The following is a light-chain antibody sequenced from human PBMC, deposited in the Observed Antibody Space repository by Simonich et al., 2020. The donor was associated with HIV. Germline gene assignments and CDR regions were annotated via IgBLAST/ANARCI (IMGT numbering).Light chain of an antibody. CDR2: HDS. J-gene: IGLJ2*01. Sequence: SYELTQPPSVSVSPGQTARITCSGDALPKKYAYWYQQKPGQAPGLVIYHDSERPSGIPERFSGSSSGTTVTLTISGVQAEDEADYYCQSADNSGTYGIFGGGTKLTVL. CDR1: ALPKKY. CDR3: QSADNSGTYGI. V-gene: IGLV3-25*03.